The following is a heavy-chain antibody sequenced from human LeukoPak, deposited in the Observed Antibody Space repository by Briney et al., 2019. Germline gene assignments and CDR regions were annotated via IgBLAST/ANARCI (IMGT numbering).Heavy chain of an antibody. D-gene: IGHD3-10*01. J-gene: IGHJ3*02. CDR2: ISNSGGTT. CDR3: ASGGDAFDI. CDR1: GFTVSSNS. Sequence: PGGSLRLSCTVSGFTVSSNSMSWVRQAPGKGLEWVSTISNSGGTTYYADSVKGRFTISRDNAKNSLYLQMNSLRAEDTAVYYCASGGDAFDIWGQGTMVTVSS. V-gene: IGHV3-11*01.